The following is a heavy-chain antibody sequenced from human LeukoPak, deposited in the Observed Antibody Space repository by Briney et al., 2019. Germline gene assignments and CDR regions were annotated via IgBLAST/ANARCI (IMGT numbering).Heavy chain of an antibody. Sequence: GGSLRLSCAASGFTFSSFAMSWVRQAPGKGLEWVSVIYSGGSTYYADSVKGRFTISRDNSKNTLYLQMNSLRAEDTAVYYCARLGRDYDFWSGYFYYYYYYGMDVWGQGTTVTVSS. CDR2: IYSGGST. J-gene: IGHJ6*02. CDR1: GFTFSSFA. CDR3: ARLGRDYDFWSGYFYYYYYYGMDV. V-gene: IGHV3-53*01. D-gene: IGHD3-3*01.